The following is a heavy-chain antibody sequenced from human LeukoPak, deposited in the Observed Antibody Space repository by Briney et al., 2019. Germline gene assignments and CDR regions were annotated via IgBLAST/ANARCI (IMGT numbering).Heavy chain of an antibody. CDR1: GFTFGDYA. Sequence: PGGSLRLSCTASGFTFGDYAMSWVRQAPGKGLEWVGFIRSKAYGGTTEFAASVKGRFTISRDDSKSIAYLQMNSLKTEDTAVYYCTRATEGGPNWFDPWGQGTLVTVSS. V-gene: IGHV3-49*04. J-gene: IGHJ5*02. CDR3: TRATEGGPNWFDP. CDR2: IRSKAYGGTT. D-gene: IGHD2-15*01.